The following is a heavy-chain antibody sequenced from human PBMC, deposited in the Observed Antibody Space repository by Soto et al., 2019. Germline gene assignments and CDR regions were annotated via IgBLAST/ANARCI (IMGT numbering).Heavy chain of an antibody. Sequence: QVPLVESGGGVVQPGTSLRLSFVGSGFTFRSYVIHWVRQAPGKGLEWVALTSYDGSNKYYDDSVKGRFTISRDNSRNTVDLQMDSLRLEDTAFYYCARWGTTGGLDVWGQGTLVSVSS. J-gene: IGHJ4*02. CDR2: TSYDGSNK. CDR1: GFTFRSYV. D-gene: IGHD3-16*01. CDR3: ARWGTTGGLDV. V-gene: IGHV3-30*19.